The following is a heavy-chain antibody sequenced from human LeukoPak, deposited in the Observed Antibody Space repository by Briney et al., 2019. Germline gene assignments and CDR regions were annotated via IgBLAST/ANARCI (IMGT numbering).Heavy chain of an antibody. CDR2: INSDGYST. Sequence: PGGSLRLSCAASGFTFSGYWMHWVRQAPGKGLVWVSRINSDGYSTSYADSVKGRFTISRENAKNTLYLQMNSLRAEDTAVYYCARDASIAAAASDYWGQGTLVTVSS. D-gene: IGHD6-13*01. J-gene: IGHJ4*02. CDR1: GFTFSGYW. CDR3: ARDASIAAAASDY. V-gene: IGHV3-74*01.